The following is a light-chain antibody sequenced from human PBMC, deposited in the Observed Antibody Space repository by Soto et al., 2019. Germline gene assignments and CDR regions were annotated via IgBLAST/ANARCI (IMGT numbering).Light chain of an antibody. CDR3: QHYNSYSEA. CDR2: KAS. Sequence: DIQMTQSPSTLSGSVGGRVTITCRASQTMSSWLAWYQQKQGKAPKVLIYKASTLKSGVPSRFSGSVSGTEGTLTISSLQQDDVSTYYCQHYNSYSEAFGQGTKVDNK. J-gene: IGKJ1*01. CDR1: QTMSSW. V-gene: IGKV1-5*03.